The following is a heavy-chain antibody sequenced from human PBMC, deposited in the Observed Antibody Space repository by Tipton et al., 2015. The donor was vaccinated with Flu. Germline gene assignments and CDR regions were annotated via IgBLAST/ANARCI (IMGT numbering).Heavy chain of an antibody. CDR2: IYTTGRT. Sequence: SLRLSCAASGFTVTNNYVTWVRQAPGKGLEWVSVIYTTGRTKSADSVKGRFTISRDISMNMVYLQMNSLRVDDTAIYYCARDMGRGYGEWDSWGQGTLVTVSS. J-gene: IGHJ5*02. CDR1: GFTVTNNY. V-gene: IGHV3-53*01. D-gene: IGHD3-10*01. CDR3: ARDMGRGYGEWDS.